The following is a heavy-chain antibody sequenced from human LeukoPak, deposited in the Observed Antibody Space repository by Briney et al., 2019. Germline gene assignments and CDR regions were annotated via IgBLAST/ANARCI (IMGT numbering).Heavy chain of an antibody. CDR3: ARGLYYDILTGYRNNDAFDI. Sequence: PSETLSLTCTVSGGSISGYYWNWIRQPPGKGLEWIGYIYYSGSTNYNPSLKSRVTISVDTSKNQFSLKLCAVTAADTAVYYCARGLYYDILTGYRNNDAFDIWGQGTMVTVSS. CDR2: IYYSGST. CDR1: GGSISGYY. J-gene: IGHJ3*02. V-gene: IGHV4-59*01. D-gene: IGHD3-9*01.